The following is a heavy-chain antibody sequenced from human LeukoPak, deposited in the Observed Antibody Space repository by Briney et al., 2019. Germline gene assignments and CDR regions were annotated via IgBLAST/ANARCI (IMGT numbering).Heavy chain of an antibody. CDR2: ISTYNGNT. J-gene: IGHJ4*02. CDR3: ARPTHSGSYPDY. V-gene: IGHV1-18*01. CDR1: GYTFTSYG. D-gene: IGHD1-26*01. Sequence: VSVKVSCKASGYTFTSYGITWVRQAPGQGLEWMGWISTYNGNTNYAQKLQGRVTMTTDTSTSTAYMELRSLRSDDTAVYYCARPTHSGSYPDYWGQGTLVTVSS.